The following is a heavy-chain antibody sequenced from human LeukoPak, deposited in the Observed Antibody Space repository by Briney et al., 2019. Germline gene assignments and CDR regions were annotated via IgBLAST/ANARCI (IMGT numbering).Heavy chain of an antibody. D-gene: IGHD5-18*01. J-gene: IGHJ4*02. Sequence: SETLSLTCAVYRYSISSGYYWGWIRQPPGQGLEWIGTISHSGSAYYNPSLKSRVTISLDTSKNQFSLRLSSVTAADTAVYYCARHPIGTAMVSYFDYWGQGTLVTVSS. CDR1: RYSISSGYY. V-gene: IGHV4-38-2*01. CDR2: ISHSGSA. CDR3: ARHPIGTAMVSYFDY.